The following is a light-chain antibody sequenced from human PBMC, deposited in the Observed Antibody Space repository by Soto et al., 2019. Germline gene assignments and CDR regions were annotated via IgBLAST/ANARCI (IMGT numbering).Light chain of an antibody. V-gene: IGKV3-15*01. CDR1: QSVSSN. Sequence: EIVMTQSPASLSESPGGTVTLSCRASQSVSSNLAWYQQKPGQPPRLLVHGASTRATGIPARFSGSGSGTEVTLTISSLQSEDFAVYYCQQYNNWPPELTFGGGTKVAIK. J-gene: IGKJ4*01. CDR2: GAS. CDR3: QQYNNWPPELT.